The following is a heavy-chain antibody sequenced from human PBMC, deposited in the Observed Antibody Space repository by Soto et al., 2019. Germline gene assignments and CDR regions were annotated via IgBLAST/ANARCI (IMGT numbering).Heavy chain of an antibody. D-gene: IGHD1-26*01. V-gene: IGHV4-39*01. CDR3: ARHSGPGAVVNDAFDI. J-gene: IGHJ3*02. Sequence: QLQLQESGPGLVKPSETLSLICTVSGVSISSSTYYWGWIRQPPGKGLEWIGSIYYSGSTYYNPSLKSRVTISVDTSKNQFSLKLSSVTAADTAVYHCARHSGPGAVVNDAFDIWGQGTMVTVSS. CDR2: IYYSGST. CDR1: GVSISSSTYY.